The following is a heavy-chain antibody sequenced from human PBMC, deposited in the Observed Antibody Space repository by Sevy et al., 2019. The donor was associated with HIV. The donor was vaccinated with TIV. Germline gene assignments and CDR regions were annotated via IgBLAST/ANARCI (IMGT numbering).Heavy chain of an antibody. J-gene: IGHJ4*02. CDR2: ISSTSAYI. V-gene: IGHV3-21*01. Sequence: GSLRLSCAASGFTFSSYRMTWVRQAPGKGLEWVSCISSTSAYINYADSVKGRFTISRDNAKNLLYLQMDSLRAEDTAVYFCARAVLEISTWRSDYWGQGTLVTVSS. CDR1: GFTFSSYR. CDR3: ARAVLEISTWRSDY. D-gene: IGHD1-1*01.